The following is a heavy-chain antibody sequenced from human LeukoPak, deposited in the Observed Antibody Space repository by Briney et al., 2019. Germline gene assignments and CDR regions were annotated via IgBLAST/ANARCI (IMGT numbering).Heavy chain of an antibody. CDR1: GGTFSSYA. D-gene: IGHD5-18*01. J-gene: IGHJ6*03. CDR3: ARGIQLWSALYYYYMDV. Sequence: SVKVSCKASGGTFSSYAISWVRQAPGQGLEWMGGIIPIFGTANYAQKFQGRVTITTDESTSTAYMELSSLRSEDTAVYYGARGIQLWSALYYYYMDVWGKGTTVTVSS. V-gene: IGHV1-69*05. CDR2: IIPIFGTA.